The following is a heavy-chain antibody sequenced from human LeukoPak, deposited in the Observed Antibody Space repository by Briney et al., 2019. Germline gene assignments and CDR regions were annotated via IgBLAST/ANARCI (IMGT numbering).Heavy chain of an antibody. J-gene: IGHJ4*02. CDR2: FYGDSMI. CDR3: ATDRSGSSAGSWAY. Sequence: GGSLRLSCKVSEFRVSYNYMTWVRQAPRKGLEWISTFYGDSMIAYTGAVKGRFTLSTDNSKTTFYLQMNSLRVEDTAVYYCATDRSGSSAGSWAYWGQGTLVAVSS. D-gene: IGHD6-13*01. CDR1: EFRVSYNY. V-gene: IGHV3-53*01.